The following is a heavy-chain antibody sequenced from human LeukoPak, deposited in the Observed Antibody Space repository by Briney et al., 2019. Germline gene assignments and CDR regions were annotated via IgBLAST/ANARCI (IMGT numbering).Heavy chain of an antibody. D-gene: IGHD3-10*02. CDR3: AELGITMIGGV. Sequence: GGSLRLSCAASRFTFSTYAMNWVRQAPGKRLEWVSSITGSGRDTYYAGSVKGRITISRDNSRNTLYLQMNSLRAEDTAVYYCAELGITMIGGVWGKGTTVTISS. V-gene: IGHV3-23*01. CDR1: RFTFSTYA. J-gene: IGHJ6*04. CDR2: ITGSGRDT.